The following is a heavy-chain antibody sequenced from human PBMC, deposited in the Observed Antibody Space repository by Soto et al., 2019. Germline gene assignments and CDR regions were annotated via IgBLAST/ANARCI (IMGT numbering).Heavy chain of an antibody. V-gene: IGHV3-23*01. CDR3: AKVVVPPSSVYYFDY. Sequence: QPGGSLRLSCEASGFTFSAYAMSWVRQAPGKGLEWVSALTDNGGGTYYADSVKGRFTVARDNFKNTLYLQMNSLRAEDTAIYYSAKVVVPPSSVYYFDYGGQGALVPVSS. CDR1: GFTFSAYA. J-gene: IGHJ4*02. D-gene: IGHD2-21*01. CDR2: LTDNGGGT.